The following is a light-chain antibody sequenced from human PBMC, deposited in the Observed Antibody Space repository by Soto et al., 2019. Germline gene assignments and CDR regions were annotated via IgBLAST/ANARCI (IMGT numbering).Light chain of an antibody. CDR3: NSYTSRSTGV. Sequence: QSALTQPASVSGSPGQSITISCTGTSRDFGGYNYVSWYQQHPGQAPKLIIYEVSNRPSGVSNRFSGSKSGNTASLTISGLQAEDDADYYCNSYTSRSTGVFGTGTKVTVL. V-gene: IGLV2-14*01. J-gene: IGLJ1*01. CDR2: EVS. CDR1: SRDFGGYNY.